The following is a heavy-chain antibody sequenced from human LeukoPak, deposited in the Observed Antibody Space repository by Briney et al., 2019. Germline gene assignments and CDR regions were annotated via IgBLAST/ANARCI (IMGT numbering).Heavy chain of an antibody. Sequence: PSETLSLTCTVSGGSISSYYWSWIRQPPGKGLEWMGYIYYSGSTNYNPSLKSRVTISVDTSKNQFSLKLSSVTAADTAVYYCAIPREGLRNLRAFDYWGQGTLVTVSS. CDR1: GGSISSYY. V-gene: IGHV4-59*12. D-gene: IGHD5-12*01. CDR3: AIPREGLRNLRAFDY. CDR2: IYYSGST. J-gene: IGHJ4*02.